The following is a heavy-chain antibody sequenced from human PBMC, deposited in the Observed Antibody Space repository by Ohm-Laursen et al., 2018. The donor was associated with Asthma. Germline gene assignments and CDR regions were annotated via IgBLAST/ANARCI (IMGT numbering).Heavy chain of an antibody. CDR1: GGTLGTSV. J-gene: IGHJ4*02. D-gene: IGHD1-26*01. V-gene: IGHV1-69*13. Sequence: SVKVSCKSLGGTLGTSVIGWVRQAPGQGLEWLGGINSVFGTSTYAQKFHDRFTITADESTSTVYMTLSSLTSEDTAVYYCARVIAQGELRAYFDYWGQGTLVTVSS. CDR2: INSVFGTS. CDR3: ARVIAQGELRAYFDY.